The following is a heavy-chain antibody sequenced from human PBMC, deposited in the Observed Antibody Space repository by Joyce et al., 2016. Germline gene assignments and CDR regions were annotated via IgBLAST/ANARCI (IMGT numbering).Heavy chain of an antibody. CDR1: GFPFGEHA. J-gene: IGHJ4*02. D-gene: IGHD1-26*01. Sequence: EVQLVESGGGWVQPGRSLRLSCSTSGFPFGEHAMSWFRQAPGKGLEWIGFIRRKDNGGTPEYAASVKGRLTISRDDSEGIAYLQMNSLTTEDSGMYYCSRGATAWIYWGQGILVTVSS. CDR3: SRGATAWIY. V-gene: IGHV3-49*03. CDR2: IRRKDNGGTP.